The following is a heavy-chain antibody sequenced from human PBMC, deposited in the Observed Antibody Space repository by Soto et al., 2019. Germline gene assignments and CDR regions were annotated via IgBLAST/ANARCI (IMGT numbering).Heavy chain of an antibody. CDR2: IRSKANSYAT. J-gene: IGHJ6*02. V-gene: IGHV3-73*01. Sequence: GGSLRLSCVASGFTFSGSAMHWVRQASGKGLEWVGRIRSKANSYATAYAASVKGRFTISRDDSKNTAYLQMNSLKTEDTAVYYCTLYYYDSSGYYHTGKSRYYYYGMDVWGQGTTVTVSS. CDR1: GFTFSGSA. D-gene: IGHD3-22*01. CDR3: TLYYYDSSGYYHTGKSRYYYYGMDV.